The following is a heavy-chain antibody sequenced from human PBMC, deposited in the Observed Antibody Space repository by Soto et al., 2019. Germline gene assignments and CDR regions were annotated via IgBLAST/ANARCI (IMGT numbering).Heavy chain of an antibody. CDR2: ISWNSGSI. CDR3: ASTSDRSYYYYGMDV. J-gene: IGHJ6*02. D-gene: IGHD2-2*01. Sequence: EVQLVESGGGLVQPGRSLRLSCAASGFTFDDYAMHWVRQAPGKGLEWVSGISWNSGSIGYADSVKGRFTISRDNAKNSLYLQMNSLRAEDTALYYCASTSDRSYYYYGMDVWGQGTTVTVSS. CDR1: GFTFDDYA. V-gene: IGHV3-9*01.